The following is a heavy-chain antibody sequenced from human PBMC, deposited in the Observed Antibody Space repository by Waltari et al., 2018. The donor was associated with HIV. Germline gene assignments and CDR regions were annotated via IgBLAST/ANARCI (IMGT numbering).Heavy chain of an antibody. CDR2: AITMFGTA. CDR1: GGAFVSHT. V-gene: IGHV1-69*08. CDR3: ASARETMGVDFDS. J-gene: IGHJ5*01. D-gene: IGHD3-10*01. Sequence: QVQLVQSGAEVKKPGSSVKVSCKASGGAFVSHTFNWVRQAPGQGLEWMGRAITMFGTANYARKVQGRVTITADKSTTTAYMELNGLRIDDTAVYYCASARETMGVDFDSWGQGTLVTVS.